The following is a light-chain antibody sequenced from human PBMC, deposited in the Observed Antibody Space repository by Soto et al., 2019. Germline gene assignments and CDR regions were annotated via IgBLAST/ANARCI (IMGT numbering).Light chain of an antibody. CDR2: GAS. CDR1: QSIRRF. V-gene: IGKV1-39*01. Sequence: DIQMTQSPSSLSASVGDRVTITCRASQSIRRFLNWYQQKPGKAPKLLIYGASSLQSGVPSRFGGSGSGTDFTLTISSLQPEDFATYYCHQSYSTRVFGQGTKLEIK. J-gene: IGKJ2*01. CDR3: HQSYSTRV.